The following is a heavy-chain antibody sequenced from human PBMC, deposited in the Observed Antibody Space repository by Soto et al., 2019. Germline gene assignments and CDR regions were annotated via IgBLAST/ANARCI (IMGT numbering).Heavy chain of an antibody. CDR1: GFTFSDYY. V-gene: IGHV3-11*01. D-gene: IGHD5-18*01. Sequence: GGSLRLPCAASGFTFSDYYMSWIRQAPGKGLEWVSYISSSGSTIYYADSVKGRFTISRDNAKNSLYLQMNSLRAEDTAVYYCARGKPPSWIPMDVWGKGTTVTVSS. CDR2: ISSSGSTI. CDR3: ARGKPPSWIPMDV. J-gene: IGHJ6*03.